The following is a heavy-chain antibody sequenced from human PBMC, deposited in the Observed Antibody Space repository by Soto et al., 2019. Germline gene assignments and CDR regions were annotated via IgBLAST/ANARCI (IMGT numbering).Heavy chain of an antibody. Sequence: ASVKVSCKASGGTFSSYAISWVRQAPGQGLEWMGGIIPIFGTANYAQKFRGRVTITADESTSTAYMELSSLRSEDTAVYYCARESGQQLVQIFGYWGQGTLVTVSS. V-gene: IGHV1-69*13. CDR3: ARESGQQLVQIFGY. CDR2: IIPIFGTA. J-gene: IGHJ4*02. D-gene: IGHD6-13*01. CDR1: GGTFSSYA.